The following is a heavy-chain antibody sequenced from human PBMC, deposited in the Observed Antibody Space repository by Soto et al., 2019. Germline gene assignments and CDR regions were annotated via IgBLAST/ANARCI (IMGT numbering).Heavy chain of an antibody. J-gene: IGHJ4*02. D-gene: IGHD3-10*01. CDR2: LSWNSGRI. Sequence: PGGSLRLSCAASGFTFDDYAMHWVRQAPGKGLEWVSGLSWNSGRIDYADSVKGRFTISRDNSKNTLYLQMTSLRAEDTAVYYCAKAVAGHFYGSTLFDCWGQGTLVTVSS. CDR3: AKAVAGHFYGSTLFDC. CDR1: GFTFDDYA. V-gene: IGHV3-9*01.